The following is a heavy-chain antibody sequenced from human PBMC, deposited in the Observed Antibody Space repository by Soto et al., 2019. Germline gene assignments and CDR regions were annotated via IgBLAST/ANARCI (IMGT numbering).Heavy chain of an antibody. Sequence: QVQLVQSGGEVKKPGASVKVSCKASGYTFSSYGINWVRQAPGQGLEWLGWISPYDGNTKYAQILQGRVSMTTDTSTNTAYMEVRSLRSDDTAVYYCARGGYYDGSGSRNYHYYGINVWGQGTTVTVSS. D-gene: IGHD3-22*01. V-gene: IGHV1-18*01. CDR3: ARGGYYDGSGSRNYHYYGINV. J-gene: IGHJ6*02. CDR1: GYTFSSYG. CDR2: ISPYDGNT.